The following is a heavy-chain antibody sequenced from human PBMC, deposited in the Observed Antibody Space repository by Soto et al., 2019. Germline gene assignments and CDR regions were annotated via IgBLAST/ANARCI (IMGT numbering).Heavy chain of an antibody. CDR2: IYYSGST. D-gene: IGHD3-10*01. CDR1: CGSISSGGYY. CDR3: ARSFVTITMVRVVIIPNWFDP. J-gene: IGHJ5*02. Sequence: QVQLQESGPGLVKPSQTLSLTCTVSCGSISSGGYYWSWIRQHPGKGLEWLGYIYYSGSTYYNPSLKSRVTISVDTSKNQFSLKLSSVTAADTAVYYCARSFVTITMVRVVIIPNWFDPWGQGPLVTVSS. V-gene: IGHV4-31*03.